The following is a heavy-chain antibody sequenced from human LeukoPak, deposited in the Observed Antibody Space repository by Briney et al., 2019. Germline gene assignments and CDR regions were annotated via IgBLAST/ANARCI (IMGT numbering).Heavy chain of an antibody. CDR2: ISYDGSNK. J-gene: IGHJ4*02. Sequence: PGGSLGLSCAASGFTFSSYAMHWVRQAPGKGLEWVAVISYDGSNKYYADSVKGRFTISRDNSKNTLYLQMNSLRAEDTAVYYCARDPYDSSVRLDYWGQGTLVTVSS. CDR1: GFTFSSYA. D-gene: IGHD3-22*01. CDR3: ARDPYDSSVRLDY. V-gene: IGHV3-30*01.